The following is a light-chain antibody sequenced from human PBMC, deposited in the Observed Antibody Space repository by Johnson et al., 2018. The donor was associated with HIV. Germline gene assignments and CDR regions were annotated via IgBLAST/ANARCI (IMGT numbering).Light chain of an antibody. Sequence: QSVLTQPPSVSAAPGQKVTISCSGTSSNVGNNYVSWYQQLPGTAPKLLIYDNTKRPSGIPDRFSGSKSGTSATLGITGLQTGDEADYYCGTWDTSLRAGVFFGAGTMATVL. CDR3: GTWDTSLRAGVF. V-gene: IGLV1-51*01. CDR1: SSNVGNNY. J-gene: IGLJ1*01. CDR2: DNT.